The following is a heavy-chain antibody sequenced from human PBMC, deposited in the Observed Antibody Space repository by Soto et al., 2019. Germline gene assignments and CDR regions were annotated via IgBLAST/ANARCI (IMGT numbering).Heavy chain of an antibody. D-gene: IGHD3-10*01. Sequence: QVQLVQSGAEVKKPGSSVTVSCKASGGTFSSYAISWVRQAPGQGLEWIGGIIPIFGTANYAQKFQGRVTITADESTSTAYMELSSLRSEDTAVYYCARMGVRYYGSGSLLPDYWVQGTLVTVSS. J-gene: IGHJ4*02. CDR3: ARMGVRYYGSGSLLPDY. CDR1: GGTFSSYA. CDR2: IIPIFGTA. V-gene: IGHV1-69*01.